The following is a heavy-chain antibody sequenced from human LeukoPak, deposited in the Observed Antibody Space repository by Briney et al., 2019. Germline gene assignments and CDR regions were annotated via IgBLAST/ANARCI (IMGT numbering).Heavy chain of an antibody. D-gene: IGHD3-3*01. CDR2: INHNGGT. CDR3: ARTWYYDFWSGLQYYFDY. CDR1: GGSFSGYF. V-gene: IGHV4-34*01. J-gene: IGHJ4*02. Sequence: SETLSLTCAVYGGSFSGYFWSWIRQPPGKGLEWIGDINHNGGTNYNPSLKSRVTISVDTSKNQFSLKLSSVTAADTAVYYCARTWYYDFWSGLQYYFDYWGQGTLVTVSS.